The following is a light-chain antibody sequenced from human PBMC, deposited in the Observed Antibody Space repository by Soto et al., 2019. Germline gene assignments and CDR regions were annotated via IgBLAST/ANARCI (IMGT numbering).Light chain of an antibody. CDR3: SSFTSSSTYV. CDR1: SSDVGSYNR. Sequence: HSALTQPPSVSGSHGQSVTISCSGTSSDVGSYNRVSWYQQPPGTAPKLMIYEVSNRPSGVPDRFSGSKSGNTASLTISGLHAEYEADYYCSSFTSSSTYVFGTGTKLTVL. V-gene: IGLV2-18*02. CDR2: EVS. J-gene: IGLJ1*01.